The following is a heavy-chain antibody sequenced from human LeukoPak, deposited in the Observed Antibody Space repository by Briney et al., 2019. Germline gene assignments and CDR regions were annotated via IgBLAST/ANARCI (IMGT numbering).Heavy chain of an antibody. Sequence: GGSLRLSCAASGFTFSSYAMSWVRQAPGKGLEWVSAISGSGGSTYYADSVKGRFTISRDNSKNTLYLQLNSLSAEDTAVYYCAKDFVDTTLYYWGEGTLVAVSP. CDR1: GFTFSSYA. J-gene: IGHJ4*02. V-gene: IGHV3-23*01. CDR3: AKDFVDTTLYY. D-gene: IGHD5-18*01. CDR2: ISGSGGST.